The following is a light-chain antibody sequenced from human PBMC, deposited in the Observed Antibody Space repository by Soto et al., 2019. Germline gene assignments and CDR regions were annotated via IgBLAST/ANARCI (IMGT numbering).Light chain of an antibody. CDR3: QQRSTWPRT. V-gene: IGKV3-11*01. J-gene: IGKJ4*01. Sequence: PGDIATLSCWASQSRTTYLVWYQQKPGQAPRLVIYAASNRATGIPDRFSGSGSGTDFTLTINSLEPEDSAVYYCQQRSTWPRTFGGGTKVDNK. CDR2: AAS. CDR1: QSRTTY.